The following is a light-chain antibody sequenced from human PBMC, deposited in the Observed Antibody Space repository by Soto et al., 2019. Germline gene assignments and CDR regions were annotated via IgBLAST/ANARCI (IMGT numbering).Light chain of an antibody. V-gene: IGLV2-14*01. CDR1: SSDVGGYNY. Sequence: QSVLTQPASVSGSPGQSTTISCTGTSSDVGGYNYVSWYQQHPGKAPKLMIYEVSNRPSGVSYRFSGSKSGNTASLTISGLQAEDEADYYCSSYTSSSTFYVFGTGTKGTVL. CDR3: SSYTSSSTFYV. J-gene: IGLJ1*01. CDR2: EVS.